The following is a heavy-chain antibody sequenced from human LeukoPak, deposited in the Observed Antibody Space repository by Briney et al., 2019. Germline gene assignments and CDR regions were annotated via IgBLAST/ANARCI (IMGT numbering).Heavy chain of an antibody. V-gene: IGHV3-33*01. J-gene: IGHJ4*02. CDR2: IWYDGSNK. CDR3: ARSPYDILTGYPDY. CDR1: GFTFSSYG. D-gene: IGHD3-9*01. Sequence: GGSLRLSCAASGFTFSSYGMHWVRQAPGKGLEWVAVIWYDGSNKHYADSVKGRFTISRDNSKNTLYLQMNSLRAEDTAVYYCARSPYDILTGYPDYWGQGTLVTVSS.